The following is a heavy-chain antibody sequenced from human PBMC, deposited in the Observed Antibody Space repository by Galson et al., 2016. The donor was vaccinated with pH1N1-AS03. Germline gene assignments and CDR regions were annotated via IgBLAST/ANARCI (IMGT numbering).Heavy chain of an antibody. CDR3: ARGRYSGFDI. CDR2: TYWRAKWYI. Sequence: CAISGDSVSSNIDAWNWIRHSPSRGLEWLGRTYWRAKWYIDYALSLKSRITINPDTPKNQFSLQLTSVIPDDTAVYYVARGRYSGFDICGQGAKVTVSS. CDR1: GDSVSSNIDA. V-gene: IGHV6-1*01. J-gene: IGHJ3*02. D-gene: IGHD2-15*01.